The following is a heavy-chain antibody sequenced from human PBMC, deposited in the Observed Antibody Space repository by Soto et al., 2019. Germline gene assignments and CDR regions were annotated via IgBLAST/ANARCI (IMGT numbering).Heavy chain of an antibody. CDR3: ATSYGSGYRAFDY. CDR2: INPILSMS. Sequence: QVQLVQSGAEVKRPGSSVKVSCKASGDTFAFYSINWVRQAPGLGLEWMGRINPILSMSNYAQRFQGRVTRTADKSTSTAYMVLNSLRSEDTARYYCATSYGSGYRAFDYWGQGALVTVSS. D-gene: IGHD3-10*01. CDR1: GDTFAFYS. J-gene: IGHJ4*02. V-gene: IGHV1-69*02.